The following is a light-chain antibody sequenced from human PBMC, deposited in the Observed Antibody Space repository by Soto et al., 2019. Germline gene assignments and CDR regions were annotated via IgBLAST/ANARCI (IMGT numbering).Light chain of an antibody. CDR1: SSDVGAYIY. J-gene: IGLJ1*01. V-gene: IGLV2-14*03. CDR3: SSYSGENLYV. Sequence: QSALTQPASVSGSPGQSITISCGGTSSDVGAYIYVSWYQQYPGKAPKLIIYEVNNRPSGVSGRFSGSKSDTTAYLTISGLQAEDEADYYCSSYSGENLYVFGTGTKVTVL. CDR2: EVN.